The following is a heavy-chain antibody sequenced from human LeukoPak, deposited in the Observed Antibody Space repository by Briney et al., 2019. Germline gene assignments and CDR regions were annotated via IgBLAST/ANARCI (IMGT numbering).Heavy chain of an antibody. Sequence: PSETLSLTRIVSGGSISSYYSSWIRQPAGKGLEWIVRISPSGSASGTISYNPSLKSRVTMSVDTSKNVFSLKMASVTAADTALYYCTRSVAWNERFDSWGQGTLVTVSS. CDR2: ISPSGSASGTI. J-gene: IGHJ4*02. CDR3: TRSVAWNERFDS. CDR1: GGSISSYY. V-gene: IGHV4-4*07. D-gene: IGHD1-1*01.